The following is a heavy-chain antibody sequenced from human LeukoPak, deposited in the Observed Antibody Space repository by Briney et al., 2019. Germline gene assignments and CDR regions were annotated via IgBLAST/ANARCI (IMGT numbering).Heavy chain of an antibody. CDR2: IPYDGSNK. V-gene: IGHV3-30*03. J-gene: IGHJ6*02. Sequence: GRSLRLSCEASGFTFSTYSMHWVRQAPGKGLEWITLIPYDGSNKYYADSVKGRFTISRDNSKNTLYLQMNSLRAEDTAVYYCARYYGSGRGYYGLDVWGQGTTVTVFS. CDR1: GFTFSTYS. D-gene: IGHD3-10*01. CDR3: ARYYGSGRGYYGLDV.